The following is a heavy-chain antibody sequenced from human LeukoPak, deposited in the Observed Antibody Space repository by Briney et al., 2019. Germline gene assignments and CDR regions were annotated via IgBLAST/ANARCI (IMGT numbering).Heavy chain of an antibody. V-gene: IGHV3-11*06. Sequence: GASLRLSCAASGFTFSDYYMSWIRQAPGKGLEWVSYISSSSSYTNYADSVKGRFTISRDNAKNSLYLQMNSLRAEDTAVYYCARDSGSSSGVDYWGQGTLVTVSS. CDR3: ARDSGSSSGVDY. J-gene: IGHJ4*02. CDR2: ISSSSSYT. D-gene: IGHD1-26*01. CDR1: GFTFSDYY.